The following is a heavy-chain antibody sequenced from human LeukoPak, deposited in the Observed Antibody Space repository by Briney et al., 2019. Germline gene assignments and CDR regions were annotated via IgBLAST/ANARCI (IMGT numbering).Heavy chain of an antibody. CDR1: GFTFRSYC. V-gene: IGHV3-48*01. J-gene: IGHJ4*02. D-gene: IGHD4-17*01. CDR2: ISSSSSTI. CDR3: ARDDYGDYHDY. Sequence: GSLRLSCAASGFTFRSYCMNWVRQAPGKGLEWVSYISSSSSTIYYADSVKGRFTISRDNAKNSLYLQMNSLRAEDTAVYYCARDDYGDYHDYWGQGTLVTVSS.